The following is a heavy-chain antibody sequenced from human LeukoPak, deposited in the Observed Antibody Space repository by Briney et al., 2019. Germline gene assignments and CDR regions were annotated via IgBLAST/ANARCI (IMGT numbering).Heavy chain of an antibody. J-gene: IGHJ4*02. Sequence: ASVKVSCKASGYSFTGYCMHWVRQAPGQGLEWMGWINPNSADTGYAQKSQGRVTMTRDMSISTIYMDLTRLRSDDTPLYYCARWDGYSSSPDYWGQGTLVTVSS. CDR2: INPNSADT. V-gene: IGHV1-2*02. CDR3: ARWDGYSSSPDY. CDR1: GYSFTGYC. D-gene: IGHD6-13*01.